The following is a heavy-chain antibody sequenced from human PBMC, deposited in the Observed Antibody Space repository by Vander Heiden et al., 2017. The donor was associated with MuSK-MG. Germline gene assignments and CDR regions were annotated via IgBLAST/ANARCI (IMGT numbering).Heavy chain of an antibody. Sequence: QLQLQESGPGLVKPSETLSLTCTVSGGSIHSSSYYWGWIRQPPGKGLEWIGSIYYSGSTYYNPSLKSRVTISVDTSKNQFSLKLSSVTAADTAVYYCARERVYYDSSAPWGYWGQGTLVTVSS. CDR2: IYYSGST. CDR3: ARERVYYDSSAPWGY. CDR1: GGSIHSSSYY. J-gene: IGHJ4*02. V-gene: IGHV4-39*01. D-gene: IGHD3-22*01.